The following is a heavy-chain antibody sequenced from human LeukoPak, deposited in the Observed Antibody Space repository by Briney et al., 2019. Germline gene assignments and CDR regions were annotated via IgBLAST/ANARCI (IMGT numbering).Heavy chain of an antibody. CDR3: ARDSDTAIVEDY. Sequence: SVKVSCKASGGTFSSYAISWVRQAPGQGLEWMGRIIPILGIANYAQKFQGRVTITADKSTSTAYMELSSLRSEDTAVYYCARDSDTAIVEDYWGQGTLVTVSS. CDR2: IIPILGIA. J-gene: IGHJ4*02. D-gene: IGHD5-18*01. CDR1: GGTFSSYA. V-gene: IGHV1-69*04.